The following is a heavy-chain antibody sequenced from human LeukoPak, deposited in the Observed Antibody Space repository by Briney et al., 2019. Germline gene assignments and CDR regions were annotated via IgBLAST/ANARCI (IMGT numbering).Heavy chain of an antibody. D-gene: IGHD6-13*01. J-gene: IGHJ4*02. Sequence: ASVKVSCKASGYTFTGYYMHWVRQAPGQGLEWMGRINPNSGGTNYAQKFQGRVTMTRDTSISTAYMELSRLRSDGTAVYYCARLTRQQLAEIDYWGQGTLVTVSS. CDR3: ARLTRQQLAEIDY. V-gene: IGHV1-2*06. CDR1: GYTFTGYY. CDR2: INPNSGGT.